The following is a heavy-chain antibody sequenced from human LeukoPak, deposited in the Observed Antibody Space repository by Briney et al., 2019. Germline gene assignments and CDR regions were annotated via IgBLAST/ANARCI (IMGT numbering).Heavy chain of an antibody. D-gene: IGHD5-12*01. Sequence: GGSLRLSCTASGFTFDDYVMHWVRQAPGKGLEWVSLISGDGSGTYYADSVKGRFTISRDNRKNSLFLHMSGLRAEDTALYYCATQNPPGSGYYDTYNWFDPWGQGTLVTVAS. CDR1: GFTFDDYV. CDR2: ISGDGSGT. J-gene: IGHJ5*02. V-gene: IGHV3-43*02. CDR3: ATQNPPGSGYYDTYNWFDP.